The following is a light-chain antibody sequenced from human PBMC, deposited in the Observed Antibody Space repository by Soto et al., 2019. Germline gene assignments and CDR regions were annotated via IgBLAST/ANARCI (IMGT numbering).Light chain of an antibody. J-gene: IGKJ4*01. CDR1: QSISTY. V-gene: IGKV1-39*01. Sequence: DIQMTQSPSFMAASIGDRIIITCRASQSISTYLNWYQQKPGKAPSLLIYGASTLQNGVPSRFSGSGSATDYPLTISSLQPEDFATYYCQQSFITPPLTFGGGTKVEMK. CDR3: QQSFITPPLT. CDR2: GAS.